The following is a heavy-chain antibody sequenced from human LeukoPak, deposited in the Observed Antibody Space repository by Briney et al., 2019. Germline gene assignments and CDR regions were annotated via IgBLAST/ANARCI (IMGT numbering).Heavy chain of an antibody. CDR1: GGTFSSYA. CDR2: IIPIFGTA. V-gene: IGHV1-69*05. J-gene: IGHJ6*03. D-gene: IGHD5-12*01. CDR3: ARDRGYSGYDVGYYYYYMDV. Sequence: GASVKVSCKASGGTFSSYAISWVRQAPGQGLEWMGGIIPIFGTANYAQKFQGGVTITTDESTSTAYMELSSLRSEDTAVYYCARDRGYSGYDVGYYYYYMDVWGKGTTVTVSS.